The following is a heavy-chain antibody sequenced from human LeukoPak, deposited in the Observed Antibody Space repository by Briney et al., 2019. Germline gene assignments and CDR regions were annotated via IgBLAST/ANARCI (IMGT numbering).Heavy chain of an antibody. CDR3: ARDDYYDSSGYYPFDY. V-gene: IGHV1-69*01. CDR2: IIPIFGTA. Sequence: ASVKVSCKASGGTFSSYAISWVRQAPGQGLEWMGGIIPIFGTANYAQKFQGRVTITADESTSTAYMELSSLRSEDTAVYYCARDDYYDSSGYYPFDYWGQGTLVTVSS. CDR1: GGTFSSYA. D-gene: IGHD3-22*01. J-gene: IGHJ4*02.